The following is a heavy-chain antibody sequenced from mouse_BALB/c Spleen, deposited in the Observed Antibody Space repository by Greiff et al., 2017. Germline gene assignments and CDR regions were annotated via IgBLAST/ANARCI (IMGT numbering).Heavy chain of an antibody. Sequence: EVMLVESGGGLVQPGGSRKLSCAASGFTFSSFGMHWVRQAPEKGLEWVAYISSGSSTIYYADTVKGRFTISRDNPKNTLFLQMTSLRSEDTAMYYCARSGYDGYGYAMDYWGQGTSVTVSS. J-gene: IGHJ4*01. CDR2: ISSGSSTI. D-gene: IGHD2-3*01. CDR1: GFTFSSFG. CDR3: ARSGYDGYGYAMDY. V-gene: IGHV5-17*02.